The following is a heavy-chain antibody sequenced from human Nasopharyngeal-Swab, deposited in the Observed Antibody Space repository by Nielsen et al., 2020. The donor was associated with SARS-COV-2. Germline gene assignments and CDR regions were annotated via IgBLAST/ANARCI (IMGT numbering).Heavy chain of an antibody. CDR1: GFTYDDYA. J-gene: IGHJ4*02. Sequence: SMKIYCAASGFTYDDYAMHWVRQAPGKGLEWVSGITWTRGTGYTDSVKGRFTISRDNARNSLYLQMNSLRVDDTALYYCTKGRADYSNPSFDNWGQGTLVTVSS. CDR3: TKGRADYSNPSFDN. V-gene: IGHV3-9*01. CDR2: ITWTRGT. D-gene: IGHD4-11*01.